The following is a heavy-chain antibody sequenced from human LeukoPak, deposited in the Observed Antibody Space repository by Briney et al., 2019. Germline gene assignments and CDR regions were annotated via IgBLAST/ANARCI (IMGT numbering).Heavy chain of an antibody. J-gene: IGHJ4*02. V-gene: IGHV4-61*01. CDR3: AKVSNGWPYFFDS. CDR2: IYQNGST. Sequence: PSETLSLTCTVSGGSVSSISYYWMGIRQSPGKGLEGISHIYQNGSTNYFPSLETRLTISLDTYKNQFSLKLSSVTAADTAVYSCAKVSNGWPYFFDSWGQGVQVTVSS. CDR1: GGSVSSISYY. D-gene: IGHD6-19*01.